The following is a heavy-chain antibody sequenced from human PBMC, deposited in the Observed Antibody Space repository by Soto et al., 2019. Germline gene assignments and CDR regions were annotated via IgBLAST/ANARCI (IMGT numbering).Heavy chain of an antibody. CDR3: ATADKRADALDV. CDR1: GCTLTEFS. Sequence: ASVKVSCKVSGCTLTEFSMHWVRQAPGKGLEWMGNFDPEDGETIYAQKFQGRIIMTEDTSTDTAYMELSSLRSDDTGVYYCATADKRADALDVWGQGTMVTVSS. D-gene: IGHD3-9*01. J-gene: IGHJ3*01. V-gene: IGHV1-24*01. CDR2: FDPEDGET.